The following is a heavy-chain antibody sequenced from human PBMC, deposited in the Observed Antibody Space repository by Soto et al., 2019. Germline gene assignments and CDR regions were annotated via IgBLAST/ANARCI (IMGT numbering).Heavy chain of an antibody. CDR2: IDPSDSQT. V-gene: IGHV5-10-1*01. Sequence: GESLKISCKGSGYSFAGYWITWVRQRPGKGLEWMGRIDPSDSQTYYSPSFRGHVTISVTKSITTVFLQWSSLRASDTAMYYCARQIYDSDTGPHFQYYFDSWGQGTPVTVSS. CDR1: GYSFAGYW. D-gene: IGHD3-22*01. CDR3: ARQIYDSDTGPHFQYYFDS. J-gene: IGHJ4*02.